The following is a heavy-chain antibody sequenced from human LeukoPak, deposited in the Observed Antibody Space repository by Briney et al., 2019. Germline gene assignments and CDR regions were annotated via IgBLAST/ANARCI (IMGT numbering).Heavy chain of an antibody. Sequence: PSETLSLTCTVSGGSISSYYWSWIRQPPGKGLEWIGYIYYSGSTNYNPSLKSRVTISVDTSKNQFSLKLSSVTAADTAVYYCARAGYGGNSAPDAFDIWGQGTMVTVSS. CDR1: GGSISSYY. CDR3: ARAGYGGNSAPDAFDI. V-gene: IGHV4-59*01. D-gene: IGHD4-23*01. CDR2: IYYSGST. J-gene: IGHJ3*02.